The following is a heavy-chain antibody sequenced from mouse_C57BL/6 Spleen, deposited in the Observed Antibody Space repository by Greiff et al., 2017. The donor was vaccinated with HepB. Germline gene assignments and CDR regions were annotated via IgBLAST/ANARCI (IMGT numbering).Heavy chain of an antibody. J-gene: IGHJ4*01. V-gene: IGHV10-1*01. CDR2: IRSKSNNYAT. CDR3: GRHSVTTAHYYAMDY. CDR1: GFSFNTYA. Sequence: EVKLVESGGGLVQPKGSLKLSCAASGFSFNTYAMNWVRQAPGKGLEWVARIRSKSNNYATYYADSVKDRFTISREDSESMLYLQMNNLKTEDAAMYYCGRHSVTTAHYYAMDYWGQGTSVTVSS. D-gene: IGHD1-2*01.